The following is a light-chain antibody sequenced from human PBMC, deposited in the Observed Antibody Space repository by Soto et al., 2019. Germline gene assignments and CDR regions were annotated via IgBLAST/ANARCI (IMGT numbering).Light chain of an antibody. CDR1: QSSSRW. CDR3: QQYDSYPLT. CDR2: KAS. Sequence: DIQMTQSPSTLSASVGDRVTITCRASQSSSRWLAWYQQKPWKAPNLLIYKASSLESGVPSRFSGSGSGTEFTLNVSSLQPDDFATYYCQQYDSYPLTFGGGTKVEIK. V-gene: IGKV1-5*03. J-gene: IGKJ4*01.